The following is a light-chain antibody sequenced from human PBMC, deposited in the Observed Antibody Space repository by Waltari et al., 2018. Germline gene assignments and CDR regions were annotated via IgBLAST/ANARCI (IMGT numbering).Light chain of an antibody. J-gene: IGKJ3*01. CDR2: GSS. CDR1: QSVGSTY. CDR3: QQYSRSPRLIT. V-gene: IGKV3-20*01. Sequence: EIVLTQSPGTLSLSPGERATLSCRASQSVGSTYLAWYQQNPGQAPSLLIYGSSSRDSGIPDRFSGSGSGTAFTLTISRLEPEDFAVYYCQQYSRSPRLITFGPGTKVDIK.